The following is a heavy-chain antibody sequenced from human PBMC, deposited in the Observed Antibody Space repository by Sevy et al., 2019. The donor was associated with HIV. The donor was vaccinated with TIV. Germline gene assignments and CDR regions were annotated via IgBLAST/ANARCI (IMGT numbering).Heavy chain of an antibody. CDR1: GGSISSYY. D-gene: IGHD6-6*01. Sequence: SETLSLTCTVSGGSISSYYWSWIRQPPGKGLEWIGYIYYSGSTNYNPSLKSRVTISVDTSKNQFSQKLSSVTAADTAVYYCARVNPPYGSSSHFDYWGQGTLVTVSS. J-gene: IGHJ4*02. V-gene: IGHV4-59*01. CDR2: IYYSGST. CDR3: ARVNPPYGSSSHFDY.